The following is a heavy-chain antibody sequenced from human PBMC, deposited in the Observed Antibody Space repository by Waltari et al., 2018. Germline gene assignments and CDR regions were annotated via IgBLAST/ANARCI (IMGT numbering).Heavy chain of an antibody. CDR1: GGSISSGSYY. D-gene: IGHD3-16*01. V-gene: IGHV4-61*02. CDR3: ARERQGPRWGSVVSYFDY. CDR2: IYTSGST. Sequence: QVQLQESGPGLVKPSQTLSLTCTVSGGSISSGSYYWNWIRQPAGKGLEWIGRIYTSGSTNYNPSLKSRVTISVDTSKNQFSLKLSSVTAADTAVYYCARERQGPRWGSVVSYFDYWGQGTLVTVSS. J-gene: IGHJ4*02.